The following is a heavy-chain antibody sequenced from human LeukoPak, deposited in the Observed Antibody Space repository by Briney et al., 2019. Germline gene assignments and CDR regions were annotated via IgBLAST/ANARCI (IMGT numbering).Heavy chain of an antibody. CDR1: GGSFSGYY. D-gene: IGHD3-22*01. Sequence: SETLSLTCAVYGGSFSGYYWSWIRQPPGKGLEWIGYIYYSGSTNYNPSLKSRVTISVDTSKNQFSLKLSSVTAADAAVYYCARGARYYDSSGYYYDWGQGTLVTVSS. CDR3: ARGARYYDSSGYYYD. CDR2: IYYSGST. J-gene: IGHJ4*02. V-gene: IGHV4-59*01.